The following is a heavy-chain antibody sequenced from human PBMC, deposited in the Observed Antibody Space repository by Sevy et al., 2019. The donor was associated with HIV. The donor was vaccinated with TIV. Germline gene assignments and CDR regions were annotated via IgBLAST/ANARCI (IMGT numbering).Heavy chain of an antibody. CDR3: ARGGYSYGYQAFDI. Sequence: ASVKVSCKASGGTFINYAISWVRQAPGHGLEWMGGIIPIFGTRNYAQRFQGRVTITADESATTAYMELSNLRSEDTAVYYCARGGYSYGYQAFDIWGHGTMVTVSS. CDR1: GGTFINYA. J-gene: IGHJ3*02. CDR2: IIPIFGTR. D-gene: IGHD5-18*01. V-gene: IGHV1-69*13.